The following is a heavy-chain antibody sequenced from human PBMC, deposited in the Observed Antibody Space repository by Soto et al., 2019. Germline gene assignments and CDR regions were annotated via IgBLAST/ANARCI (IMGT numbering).Heavy chain of an antibody. V-gene: IGHV1-69*02. Sequence: QVQLVQSGAEVKKPGSSVKVSCKASGGTFSSYTISWVRQAPGQGLEWMGRIIPILGIANYAQKFQGRVTMTADKSTSTAYMELSSLRSEDTAVYYCARATDSYGRDYYYYYMDVWGKGTTVTVSS. D-gene: IGHD5-18*01. CDR3: ARATDSYGRDYYYYYMDV. CDR1: GGTFSSYT. J-gene: IGHJ6*03. CDR2: IIPILGIA.